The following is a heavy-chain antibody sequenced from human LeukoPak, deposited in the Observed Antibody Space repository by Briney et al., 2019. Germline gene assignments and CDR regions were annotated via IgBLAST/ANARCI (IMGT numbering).Heavy chain of an antibody. Sequence: GESLKISCKGSGYNFITYWIGWGRQMPGKGLEWMGIIYPGDSDTRYSPSFQGQVTISADKSISTAYLQWSSLKASDTAMYYCARGTSSSWPDAFDIWGQGTMVTVSS. CDR3: ARGTSSSWPDAFDI. V-gene: IGHV5-51*01. D-gene: IGHD6-13*01. J-gene: IGHJ3*02. CDR2: IYPGDSDT. CDR1: GYNFITYW.